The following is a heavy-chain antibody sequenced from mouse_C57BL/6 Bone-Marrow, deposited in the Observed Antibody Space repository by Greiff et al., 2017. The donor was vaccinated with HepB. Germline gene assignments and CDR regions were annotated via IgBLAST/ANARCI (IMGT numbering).Heavy chain of an antibody. J-gene: IGHJ3*01. V-gene: IGHV1-4*01. CDR3: ARELYDWFAY. CDR2: INPSSGYT. Sequence: QVHVKQSGAELARPGASVKMSCKASGYTFTSYTMHWVKQRPGQGLEWIGYINPSSGYTKYNQKFKDKATFTADKSSSTAYMQLSSLTSEDSAVYYCARELYDWFAYWGQGTLVTVSA. CDR1: GYTFTSYT. D-gene: IGHD2-12*01.